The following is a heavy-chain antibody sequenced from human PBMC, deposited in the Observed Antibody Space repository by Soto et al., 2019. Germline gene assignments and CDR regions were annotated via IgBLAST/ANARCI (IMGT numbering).Heavy chain of an antibody. CDR2: IYSGGST. Sequence: EVQLVESGGGLVLPGGSLRLSCAASGITVSSNYMSWVRQAPGKGLEWVSVIYSGGSTYYADSVKGRFTISRDNSKNKLYVQMKSLRAEDTAVYYCSRDFYYHGSGTMGGDFASWGQGTLVTVSS. CDR3: SRDFYYHGSGTMGGDFAS. J-gene: IGHJ4*02. V-gene: IGHV3-66*01. CDR1: GITVSSNY. D-gene: IGHD3-10*01.